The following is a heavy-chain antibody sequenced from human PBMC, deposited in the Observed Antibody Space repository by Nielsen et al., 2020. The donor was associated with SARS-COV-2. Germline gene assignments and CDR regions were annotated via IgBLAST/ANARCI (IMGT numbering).Heavy chain of an antibody. D-gene: IGHD3-10*01. J-gene: IGHJ3*02. V-gene: IGHV3-30*18. Sequence: GESLKISCAASGFTFSSYGMHWVRQAPGKGLEWVAVISYDGSNKYYADSVKDRFTISRDNSKNTLYLQMNSLRAEDTAVYYCAKALGKKSAGRNRGVIFDAFDIWGQGTMVTVSS. CDR3: AKALGKKSAGRNRGVIFDAFDI. CDR2: ISYDGSNK. CDR1: GFTFSSYG.